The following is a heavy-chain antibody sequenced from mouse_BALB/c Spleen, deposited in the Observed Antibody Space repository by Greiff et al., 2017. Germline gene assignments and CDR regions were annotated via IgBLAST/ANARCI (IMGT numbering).Heavy chain of an antibody. CDR3: TRGTTGVGGFAD. CDR1: GYTFTSYW. D-gene: IGHD1-1*01. CDR2: IYPSDSYT. J-gene: IGHJ3*01. V-gene: IGHV1-69*02. Sequence: QVQLQQPGAELVRPGASVKLSCKASGYTFTSYWINWVKQRPGQGLEWIGNIYPSDSYTNYNQKFKDKATLTVDKSSSTAYMQFSSPTSEDSAVYYGTRGTTGVGGFADWGEGTLVTVSA.